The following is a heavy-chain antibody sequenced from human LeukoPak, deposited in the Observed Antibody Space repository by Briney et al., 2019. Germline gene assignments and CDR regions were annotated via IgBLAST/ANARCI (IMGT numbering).Heavy chain of an antibody. D-gene: IGHD7-27*01. CDR3: ARVALGY. CDR1: GGSFSGYY. V-gene: IGHV4-34*01. Sequence: SETLSLTCAVYGGSFSGYYWSWIRQPPGKGLEWIGEINHSGSTNYNPSLKSQVTISVDTSKNQFSLKLSSVTAADTAVHYCARVALGYWGQGTLVTVSS. J-gene: IGHJ4*02. CDR2: INHSGST.